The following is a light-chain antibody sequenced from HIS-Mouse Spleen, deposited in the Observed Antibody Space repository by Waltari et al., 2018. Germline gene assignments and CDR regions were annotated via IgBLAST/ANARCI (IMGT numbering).Light chain of an antibody. Sequence: DIVMTQSPDSLAVSLGDRATINCKSSQSVLYSSNNKNYLAWYQQKPGQPPKLLIYWASTRESGVPERFSGSGSGTDFTLTISSLQAEDVAVYYCQQYYSTPPTFGQGTKVEIK. J-gene: IGKJ1*01. V-gene: IGKV4-1*01. CDR2: WAS. CDR3: QQYYSTPPT. CDR1: QSVLYSSNNKNY.